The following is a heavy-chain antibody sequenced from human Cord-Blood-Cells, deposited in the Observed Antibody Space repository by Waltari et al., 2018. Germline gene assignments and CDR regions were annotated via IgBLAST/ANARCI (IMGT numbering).Heavy chain of an antibody. D-gene: IGHD2-15*01. V-gene: IGHV1-2*04. Sequence: QVQLVQSGAEVKKPGASVKVSCKASGYTFTGYYMHWVRQAPGQGLEWMGWINTNSGDTNYAQKFQGWVTMTRDTSISTAYMELSRLRSDDTAVYYCARDAKLDAFDIWGQGTMVTVSS. J-gene: IGHJ3*02. CDR1: GYTFTGYY. CDR2: INTNSGDT. CDR3: ARDAKLDAFDI.